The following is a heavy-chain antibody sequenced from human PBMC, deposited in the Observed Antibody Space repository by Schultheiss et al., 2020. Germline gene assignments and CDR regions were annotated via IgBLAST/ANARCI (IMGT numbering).Heavy chain of an antibody. V-gene: IGHV4-61*08. CDR1: GGSISSGDYY. CDR3: ASASNDIVTGYSKGWFDP. Sequence: SETLSLTCTVSGGSISSGDYYWSWIRQPPGKGLEWIGSIYYSGSTYYNPSLKSRVTISTDTSKNQFSLKLSSVTAADTAVYYCASASNDIVTGYSKGWFDPWGQGTLVTVSS. J-gene: IGHJ5*02. D-gene: IGHD3-9*01. CDR2: IYYSGST.